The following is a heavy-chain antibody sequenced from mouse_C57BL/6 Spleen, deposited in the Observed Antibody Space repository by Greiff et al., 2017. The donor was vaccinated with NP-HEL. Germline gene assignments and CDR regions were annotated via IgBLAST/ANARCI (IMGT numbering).Heavy chain of an antibody. CDR3: ARKNGSSPHWYFDV. CDR1: GFSLTSYG. CDR2: IWSGGST. D-gene: IGHD1-1*01. V-gene: IGHV2-2*01. Sequence: QVQLQQSGPGLVQPSQSLSITCTVSGFSLTSYGVHWVRQSPGKGLEWLGVIWSGGSTDYNAAFISRLSISKDNSKSQVFFKMNSLQADDTAIYYCARKNGSSPHWYFDVWGTGTTVTVSS. J-gene: IGHJ1*03.